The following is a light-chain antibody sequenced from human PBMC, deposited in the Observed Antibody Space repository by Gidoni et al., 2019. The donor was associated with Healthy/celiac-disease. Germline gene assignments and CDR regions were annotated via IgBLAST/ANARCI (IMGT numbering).Light chain of an antibody. CDR3: AAWDDSLSAHVV. CDR2: RNN. J-gene: IGLJ2*01. V-gene: IGLV1-47*01. CDR1: SSNIGSNY. Sequence: QSVLTQPPSASGPPGQRVPISCSGSSSNIGSNYVYWYQQLPGTAPKLLIYRNNQRPSGVPDRFSGSKSGTSASLAISGLRSEDEADYYCAAWDDSLSAHVVFGGGTKLTVL.